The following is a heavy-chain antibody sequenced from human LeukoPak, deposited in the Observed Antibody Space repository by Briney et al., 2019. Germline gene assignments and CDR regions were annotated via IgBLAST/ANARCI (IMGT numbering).Heavy chain of an antibody. CDR1: GISLSNYA. Sequence: GGSLRLSCVVSGISLSNYAMTWVRQAPGKGLEWVSGMNWNGDYTGYADSLKGRFTISRDNAKNSLYLQMNSLRAEDTALYYCARGAGWGYQLRGPFHYWGQGTLVTVSS. CDR3: ARGAGWGYQLRGPFHY. D-gene: IGHD2-2*01. CDR2: MNWNGDYT. V-gene: IGHV3-20*04. J-gene: IGHJ4*02.